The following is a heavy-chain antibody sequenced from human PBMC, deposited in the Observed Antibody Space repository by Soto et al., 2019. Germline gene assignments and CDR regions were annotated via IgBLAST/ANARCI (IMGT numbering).Heavy chain of an antibody. CDR1: GYTFINYA. D-gene: IGHD2-15*01. V-gene: IGHV1-3*05. Sequence: QVQLVQSGAEEKKPGASVKVSCKASGYTFINYAIHWVRQAPGQRLEWMGWINAGNGDTKYSKKFQGRVTITRDTSANTAYMELSGLRSEGTAVYYWARGGAGYYCDYWGQGTLVTVSS. CDR3: ARGGAGYYCDY. CDR2: INAGNGDT. J-gene: IGHJ4*02.